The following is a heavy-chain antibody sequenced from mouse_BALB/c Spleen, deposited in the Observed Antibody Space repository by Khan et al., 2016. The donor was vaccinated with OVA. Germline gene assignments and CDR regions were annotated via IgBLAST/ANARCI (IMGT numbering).Heavy chain of an antibody. CDR2: ISYSGST. CDR1: GFSITSVYG. CDR3: ARTARIKY. D-gene: IGHD1-2*01. V-gene: IGHV3-2*02. J-gene: IGHJ2*01. Sequence: EVQLQESGPGLVKPSQSLSLTCTVTGFSITSVYGWNRIRQFPGNKLEWMGYISYSGSTNYNPLLKSRISITRDTSKNQFFLQLNSVTTEDTATYYCARTARIKYWGQGTTLTVSS.